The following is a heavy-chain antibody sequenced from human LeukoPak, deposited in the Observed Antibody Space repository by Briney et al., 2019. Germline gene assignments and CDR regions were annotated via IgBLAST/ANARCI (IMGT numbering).Heavy chain of an antibody. Sequence: GGSLRLSCAASGFTFTNYWMTWVRQAPGKGLEWVANIKQDGSEKYYVDSVKGRFTISRDNAKNSLYLQMNSLRVEDTAVYYCARDRGGGFCNMTSCYSHYYFDSWGQGTLVTVSS. J-gene: IGHJ4*02. CDR3: ARDRGGGFCNMTSCYSHYYFDS. CDR2: IKQDGSEK. V-gene: IGHV3-7*01. D-gene: IGHD2-2*02. CDR1: GFTFTNYW.